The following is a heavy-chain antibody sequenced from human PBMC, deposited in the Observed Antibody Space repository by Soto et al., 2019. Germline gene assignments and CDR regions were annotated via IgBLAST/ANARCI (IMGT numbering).Heavy chain of an antibody. Sequence: QVQLVQSGAEVKKPGSSVKVSCKASGGTFSSYAISWVRQAPGQGLEWMGGIIPIFGTANYAQKFQGRVTITADESTSTAYMERSSLSSEDTAVYYCAGVYYDSSGYYYVPTDYCGQGTLFTVSS. CDR2: IIPIFGTA. D-gene: IGHD3-22*01. CDR3: AGVYYDSSGYYYVPTDY. CDR1: GGTFSSYA. V-gene: IGHV1-69*01. J-gene: IGHJ4*02.